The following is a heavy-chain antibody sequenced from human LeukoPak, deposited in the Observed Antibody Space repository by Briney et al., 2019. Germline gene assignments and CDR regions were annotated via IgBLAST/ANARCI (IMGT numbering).Heavy chain of an antibody. CDR1: GGTFSSYA. CDR3: AKDDAFYPQRSGSYLEY. J-gene: IGHJ4*02. D-gene: IGHD1-26*01. Sequence: ASVKVSCKASGGTFSSYAISWVRQAPGQGLEWMGIINPSGGSTSYAQKFQGRVTMTRDTSTSTVYMELSSLRSEDTAVYYCAKDDAFYPQRSGSYLEYWGQGTLVTVSS. CDR2: INPSGGST. V-gene: IGHV1-46*01.